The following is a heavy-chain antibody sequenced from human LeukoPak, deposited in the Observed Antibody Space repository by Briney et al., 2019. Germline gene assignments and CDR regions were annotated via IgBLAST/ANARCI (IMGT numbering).Heavy chain of an antibody. D-gene: IGHD6-19*01. CDR3: ARDLRSSGWYFGYYYYMDV. J-gene: IGHJ6*03. V-gene: IGHV1-2*02. CDR1: GYTFTGYY. Sequence: GASVKVSCKASGYTFTGYYMHWVRQAPGQGLEWMGWINPNSGSTNYAQKFQGRVTMTRDTSISTAYMELSRLRSDDTAVYYCARDLRSSGWYFGYYYYMDVWGKGTTVTVSS. CDR2: INPNSGST.